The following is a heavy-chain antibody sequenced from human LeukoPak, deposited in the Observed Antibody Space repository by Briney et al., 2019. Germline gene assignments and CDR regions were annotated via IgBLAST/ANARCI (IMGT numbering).Heavy chain of an antibody. CDR2: IIPIFGTA. D-gene: IGHD6-19*01. CDR3: ARSLQWLAIEGFDY. J-gene: IGHJ4*02. V-gene: IGHV1-69*13. CDR1: GGTFSSYA. Sequence: GASVRVSCKASGGTFSSYAISWVRQAPGQGLEWMGGIIPIFGTANYAQEFQGRVTITADESTSTAYMELSSLRSEDTAVYYCARSLQWLAIEGFDYWGQGTLVTVSS.